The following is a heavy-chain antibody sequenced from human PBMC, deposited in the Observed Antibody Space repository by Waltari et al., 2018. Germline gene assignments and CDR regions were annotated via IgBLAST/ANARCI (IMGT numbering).Heavy chain of an antibody. CDR3: ARDSPAGPFDY. CDR2: IYYSGST. V-gene: IGHV4-39*07. CDR1: GGSISSSSYS. J-gene: IGHJ4*02. D-gene: IGHD6-19*01. Sequence: QLQLQESGPGLVKPSETLSLPCTVSGGSISSSSYSWGWIRQPPGKGLEWIGSIYYSGSTYYNPSLKSRVTISVDTSKNQFSLKLSSVTAADTAVYYCARDSPAGPFDYWGQGTLVTVSS.